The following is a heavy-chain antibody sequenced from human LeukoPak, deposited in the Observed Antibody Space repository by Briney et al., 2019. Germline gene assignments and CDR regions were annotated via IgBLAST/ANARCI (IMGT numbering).Heavy chain of an antibody. CDR3: ARDRCSSTSVYWIVKAFDI. J-gene: IGHJ3*02. D-gene: IGHD2-2*01. CDR2: INSNSGVT. CDR1: GYTFTGNY. Sequence: AAVKVSCKASGYTFTGNYMYWGRQAPGQGVEGMGWINSNSGVTNYAHKFQGRVTMPRDTSISTAYIEWSRLRCDDTAVYYCARDRCSSTSVYWIVKAFDIWGQGTVVTVSS. V-gene: IGHV1-2*02.